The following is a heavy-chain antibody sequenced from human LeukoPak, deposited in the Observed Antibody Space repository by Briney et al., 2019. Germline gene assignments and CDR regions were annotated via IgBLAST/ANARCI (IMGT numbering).Heavy chain of an antibody. CDR1: GFTFSSYW. CDR3: ARDRLRYFDWLSLFDY. D-gene: IGHD3-9*01. CDR2: IKQDGSEK. J-gene: IGHJ4*02. Sequence: GGSLRLSCAASGFTFSSYWMSRVRQAPGKGLEWVANIKQDGSEKYYVDSVKGRFTISRDNAKNSLYLQMNSLRAEDTAVYYCARDRLRYFDWLSLFDYWGQGTLVTVSS. V-gene: IGHV3-7*01.